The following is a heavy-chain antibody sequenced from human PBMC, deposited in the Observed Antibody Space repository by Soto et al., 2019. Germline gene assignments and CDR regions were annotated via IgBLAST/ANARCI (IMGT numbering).Heavy chain of an antibody. D-gene: IGHD2-8*02. J-gene: IGHJ4*02. CDR2: INHSGST. Sequence: QVQLQQWGAGLLKPSETLSLTCAVYGGSFSGYYWTWIRQPPGTGLEWIGEINHSGSTNYNPSLKSRFTISVDTSKNQFSLKLTSVTAANAAVYYCARYKITGLFDYGGQGTLVTVSS. V-gene: IGHV4-34*01. CDR3: ARYKITGLFDY. CDR1: GGSFSGYY.